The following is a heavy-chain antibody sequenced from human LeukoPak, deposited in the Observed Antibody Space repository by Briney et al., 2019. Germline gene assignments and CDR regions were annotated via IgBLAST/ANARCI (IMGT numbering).Heavy chain of an antibody. CDR1: GGSISSGGYY. CDR3: ARAYVLRFLEWRSYAFDI. V-gene: IGHV4-61*08. CDR2: IYYSGST. Sequence: PSETLSLTCTVSGGSISSGGYYRSWIRQPPGKGLEWIGYIYYSGSTNYNPSLKSRVTISVDTSKNQFSLKLSSVTAADAAVYYCARAYVLRFLEWRSYAFDIWGQGTMVTVSS. D-gene: IGHD3-3*01. J-gene: IGHJ3*02.